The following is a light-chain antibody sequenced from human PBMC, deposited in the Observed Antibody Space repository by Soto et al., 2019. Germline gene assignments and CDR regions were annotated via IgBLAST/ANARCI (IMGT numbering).Light chain of an antibody. CDR1: QSVGSN. J-gene: IGKJ2*01. V-gene: IGKV3-15*01. CDR3: QQYYNWPPKYT. Sequence: DIVLTQSPATLSVSPGERATLSCRASQSVGSNLAWYQQKHGQAPRLLIYGASTRATGIPARFSGSGSGTEFSFTISSLQSEDFAVYYCQQYYNWPPKYTFGQGTKVDIK. CDR2: GAS.